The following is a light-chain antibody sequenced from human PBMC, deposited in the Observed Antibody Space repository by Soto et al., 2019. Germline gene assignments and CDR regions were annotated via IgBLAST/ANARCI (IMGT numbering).Light chain of an antibody. CDR2: EGS. CDR3: CSYAGSSTWV. CDR1: SSDVGSYNF. V-gene: IGLV2-23*01. J-gene: IGLJ1*01. Sequence: QSALTQPASVSGSPGQSITISCTGTSSDVGSYNFVSWYQQHPGKAPKVMIYEGSKRPSGVSNRFSGSKSGNTASLTISGLQAEHEADYYCCSYAGSSTWVFGTGTNLTVL.